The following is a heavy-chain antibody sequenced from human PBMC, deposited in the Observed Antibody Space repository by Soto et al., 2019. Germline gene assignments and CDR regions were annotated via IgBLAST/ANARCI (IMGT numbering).Heavy chain of an antibody. V-gene: IGHV1-69*06. Sequence: ASVKVSCKASGGTFSSYAISWVRQAPGQGLEWMGGIIPIFGTANYAQKFQGRVTITADKSTSTAYMELSSLRSEDTAVYYCARAVSKYYNFWSGYSPYYYGMDVWGQGTTVTVS. J-gene: IGHJ6*02. D-gene: IGHD3-3*01. CDR1: GGTFSSYA. CDR2: IIPIFGTA. CDR3: ARAVSKYYNFWSGYSPYYYGMDV.